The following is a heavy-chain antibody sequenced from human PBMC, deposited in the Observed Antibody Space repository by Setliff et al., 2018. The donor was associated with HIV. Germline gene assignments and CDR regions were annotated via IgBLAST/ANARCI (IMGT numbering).Heavy chain of an antibody. CDR3: ARSQWEVPILSWFDP. J-gene: IGHJ5*02. V-gene: IGHV3-30*02. CDR2: IRHNGRNQ. D-gene: IGHD1-26*01. Sequence: LRLSCAASGFTFSGYGMHWVRQGPGKGLEWVAFIRHNGRNQYYAESVKGRFTVSRDNSKNTLFLQMDSLNHEDTALYFCARSQWEVPILSWFDPWGQGTSVTVSS. CDR1: GFTFSGYG.